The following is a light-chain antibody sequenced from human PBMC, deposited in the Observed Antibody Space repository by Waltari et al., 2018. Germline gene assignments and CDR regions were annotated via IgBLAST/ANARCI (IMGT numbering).Light chain of an antibody. V-gene: IGLV2-14*03. CDR1: RSDVGGYNY. J-gene: IGLJ2*01. CDR2: DVS. CDR3: SSYTSSSTLVV. Sequence: QSALTQPASVSGSPGQSITISCTGTRSDVGGYNYFPRYQQHPGKPPKLMIYDVSNRPSGVSNRFSGSKSGNTASLTISGLQAEDEADYYCSSYTSSSTLVVFGGGTKLTVL.